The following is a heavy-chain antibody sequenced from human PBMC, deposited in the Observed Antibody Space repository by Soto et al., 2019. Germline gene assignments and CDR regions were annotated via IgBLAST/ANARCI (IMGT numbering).Heavy chain of an antibody. D-gene: IGHD2-21*01. CDR3: LGEERVGRGYYYYGMDV. Sequence: GSLRLSCAASGFTFSIYSMNCVRQPPGKGLEWVSSISSSSSYIYYADSVKGRFTISRDNAKNSLYLQMNSLRAEDTAVYYCLGEERVGRGYYYYGMDVWGQGTTVTVS. V-gene: IGHV3-21*01. CDR2: ISSSSSYI. J-gene: IGHJ6*02. CDR1: GFTFSIYS.